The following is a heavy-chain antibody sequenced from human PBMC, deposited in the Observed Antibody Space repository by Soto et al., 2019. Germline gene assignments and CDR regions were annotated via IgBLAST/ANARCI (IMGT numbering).Heavy chain of an antibody. CDR1: GFTFGDFG. D-gene: IGHD2-2*01. CDR2: IRSKGYGGTT. Sequence: GGSMRLSCTGSGFTFGDFGMSWFRQAPGKGLEWLSFIRSKGYGGTTESAASVRGRFITSRDDSKSIAYLQMNSLKTEDTAVYYCASLTSWSQEYYYGMDVWGQGTTGT. CDR3: ASLTSWSQEYYYGMDV. V-gene: IGHV3-49*03. J-gene: IGHJ6*02.